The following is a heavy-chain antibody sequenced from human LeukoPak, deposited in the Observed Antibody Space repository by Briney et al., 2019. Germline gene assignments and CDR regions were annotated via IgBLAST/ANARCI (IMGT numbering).Heavy chain of an antibody. CDR3: ARESRENIVIDY. CDR2: IYYSGST. CDR1: GDSISSSTYY. V-gene: IGHV4-39*02. D-gene: IGHD2-21*01. J-gene: IGHJ4*02. Sequence: PSETLSLTCTVSGDSISSSTYYWGWIRQPPGKGLEWIGSIYYSGSTYYNPSLKSRVTISIDTSKNQFSLKLSSVTAADTAVYYCARESRENIVIDYWGQGTVVTVSS.